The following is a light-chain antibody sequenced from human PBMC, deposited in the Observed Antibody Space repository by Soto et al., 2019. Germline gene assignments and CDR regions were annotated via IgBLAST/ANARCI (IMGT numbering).Light chain of an antibody. Sequence: IVLTQSPGTLSLSPGERATLSCRASQSVRSTSLAWYQQKPGQAPRLLIYGASNRATGIPDRFSGSGSGTDFTLTISRLEPEDFAVYYCQQYGSSGTFGQGTKVDIK. J-gene: IGKJ1*01. CDR3: QQYGSSGT. V-gene: IGKV3-20*01. CDR2: GAS. CDR1: QSVRSTS.